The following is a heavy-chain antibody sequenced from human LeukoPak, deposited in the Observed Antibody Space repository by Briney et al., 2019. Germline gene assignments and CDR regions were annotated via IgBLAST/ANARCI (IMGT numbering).Heavy chain of an antibody. CDR1: GFTFDDYA. Sequence: GRSLRLSCAASGFTFDDYAMHWVRQAPGKGLEWVSGISWNSGSIVYSDSVKGRFTISRDNAKNSPYLQMNSLRAEDMALYYCAKGNQQWLAYDAFDIWGQGTMVTVSS. J-gene: IGHJ3*02. V-gene: IGHV3-9*03. D-gene: IGHD6-19*01. CDR3: AKGNQQWLAYDAFDI. CDR2: ISWNSGSI.